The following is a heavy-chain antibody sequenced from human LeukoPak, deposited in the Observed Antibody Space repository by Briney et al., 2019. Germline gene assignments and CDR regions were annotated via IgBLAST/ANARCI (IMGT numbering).Heavy chain of an antibody. Sequence: GGSLRLSCAASGFTFDDYSMHWVRQAPGKGLEWVSLISWDGGSTYYADSVKGRFTISRDNSKNSLHLQMNSLRTEDTALYYCAKDMSSYGLDYWGQGTLVTVSS. CDR1: GFTFDDYS. CDR3: AKDMSSYGLDY. V-gene: IGHV3-43*01. J-gene: IGHJ4*02. D-gene: IGHD5-18*01. CDR2: ISWDGGST.